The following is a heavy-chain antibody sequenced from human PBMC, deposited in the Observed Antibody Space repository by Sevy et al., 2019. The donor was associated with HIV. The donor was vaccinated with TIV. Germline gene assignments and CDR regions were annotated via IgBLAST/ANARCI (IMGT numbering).Heavy chain of an antibody. V-gene: IGHV3-23*01. Sequence: GGSLRLSCAASGFSFMPYAMSWVRQAPGKGLEWVSGISGSSGLTYYADSVKGRFTISRDNSKNTLYLQMKNLRADDTAVYYCAKGTVAAPVGNYFDHWGYGALVTVSS. D-gene: IGHD1-26*01. CDR2: ISGSSGLT. J-gene: IGHJ4*01. CDR3: AKGTVAAPVGNYFDH. CDR1: GFSFMPYA.